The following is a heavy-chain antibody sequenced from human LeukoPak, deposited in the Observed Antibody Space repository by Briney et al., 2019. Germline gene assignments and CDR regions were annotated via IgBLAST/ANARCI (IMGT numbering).Heavy chain of an antibody. CDR2: FDPEDGET. CDR3: ATVPDLYCSGGSCYFDY. Sequence: GASVKVSCKVSGYTLTELSMHWVRQAPGKGLEWMGGFDPEDGETIYAQKFQGRVTMTEDTSTDTAYMELSSLRSEDTAVYCCATVPDLYCSGGSCYFDYWGQGTLVTVSS. D-gene: IGHD2-15*01. CDR1: GYTLTELS. J-gene: IGHJ4*02. V-gene: IGHV1-24*01.